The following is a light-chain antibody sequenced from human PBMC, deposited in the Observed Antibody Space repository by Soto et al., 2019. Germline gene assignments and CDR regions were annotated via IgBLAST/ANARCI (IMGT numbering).Light chain of an antibody. CDR1: QSVSSN. Sequence: EIVMTQSPATLSVSPGERATLSCRASQSVSSNLAWYQQKPGQAPRLLIYGASTRATGIPARFSGSGSGTEFTLTISSLQSEDFAVYYCQQYNSWPEWTFVQGTKVEI. J-gene: IGKJ1*01. CDR2: GAS. CDR3: QQYNSWPEWT. V-gene: IGKV3-15*01.